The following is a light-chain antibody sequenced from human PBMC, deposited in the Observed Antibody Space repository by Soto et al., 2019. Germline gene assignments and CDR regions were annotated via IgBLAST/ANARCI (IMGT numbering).Light chain of an antibody. CDR1: DNDVGGYDF. J-gene: IGLJ3*02. Sequence: QSVLTQSASVSGSPGQSITISCTGTDNDVGGYDFVSWYQQHPGRAPKLLNHQVTIRLSGISSRFSGSKSGNTASLTITGLQPEDEAMYFCCSHSTSSAWVFGGGTQLTVL. V-gene: IGLV2-14*01. CDR2: QVT. CDR3: CSHSTSSAWV.